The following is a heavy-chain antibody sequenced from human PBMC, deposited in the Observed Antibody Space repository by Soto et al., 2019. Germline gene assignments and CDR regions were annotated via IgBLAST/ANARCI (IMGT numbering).Heavy chain of an antibody. CDR3: AKGRSSMIVVVMDY. CDR1: GFNFDDSA. CDR2: ITWNSGHI. J-gene: IGHJ4*02. V-gene: IGHV3-9*01. Sequence: GGSLRLSCVASGFNFDDSAMNWVRQVPGKGLEWVSGITWNSGHILYADSVKGRFTISRDNAKKSLYLELNSLRPEDTALYYCAKGRSSMIVVVMDYWGQGTPVTAPQ. D-gene: IGHD3-22*01.